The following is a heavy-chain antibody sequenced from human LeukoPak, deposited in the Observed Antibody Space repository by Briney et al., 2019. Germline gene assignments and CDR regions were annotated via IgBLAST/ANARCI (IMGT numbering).Heavy chain of an antibody. CDR3: AKAWFGEFYFDY. V-gene: IGHV3-23*01. Sequence: GGSLRLSCAASGFTFSSYAMSWVRQAPGKGLEWVSAISGSGGSTYYADSVEGRFTISRDNSKNTLYLQMNSLRAEDTAVYYCAKAWFGEFYFDYWGQGTLVTVSS. CDR2: ISGSGGST. J-gene: IGHJ4*02. CDR1: GFTFSSYA. D-gene: IGHD3-10*01.